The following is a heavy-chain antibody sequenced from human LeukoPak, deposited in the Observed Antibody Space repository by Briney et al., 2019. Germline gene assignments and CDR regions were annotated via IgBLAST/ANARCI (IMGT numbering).Heavy chain of an antibody. D-gene: IGHD1/OR15-1a*01. CDR1: GFTFNTYA. V-gene: IGHV3-23*01. J-gene: IGHJ4*02. CDR2: ISDTGGNT. CDR3: AKGRTNDY. Sequence: GGSLRLSCAASGFTFNTYAMSWVRQTPEKGLEWVSAISDTGGNTFYADSVKGRFTISRDNSKSTLYLQMNSLRAKDTAIYYCAKGRTNDYWGQGTLVTVSS.